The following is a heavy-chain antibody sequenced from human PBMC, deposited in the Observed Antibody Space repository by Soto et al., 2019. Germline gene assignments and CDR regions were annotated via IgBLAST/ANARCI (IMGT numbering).Heavy chain of an antibody. Sequence: EVQLVESGGGFVQPGGSLSLSCAASGFTFSRSSMNWVRQAPGKGPEWISYISSSSSTIYYADSVKGRFTISRDNAKNALYLQRNSRRAEDTAVYYCAREGGWGSYYTLNWFDPGGQGTLVTVSS. CDR3: AREGGWGSYYTLNWFDP. CDR1: GFTFSRSS. D-gene: IGHD3-10*01. V-gene: IGHV3-48*01. J-gene: IGHJ5*02. CDR2: ISSSSSTI.